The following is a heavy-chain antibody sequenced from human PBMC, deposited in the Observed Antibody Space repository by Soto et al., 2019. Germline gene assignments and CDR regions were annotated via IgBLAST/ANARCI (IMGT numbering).Heavy chain of an antibody. CDR2: ISDSGSS. CDR1: GGSISSGSFY. Sequence: QVQLQESGPGLVKPSQTLTLTCTVSGGSISSGSFYWSWIRQHPGKGLEWIGHISDSGSSYYNPYLERRVTISVDTSKNQFSLKLSAVTAADTAVYFCARTTFYDIFTAYYSLFDYWGQGTLVTVSS. J-gene: IGHJ4*02. CDR3: ARTTFYDIFTAYYSLFDY. D-gene: IGHD3-9*01. V-gene: IGHV4-31*03.